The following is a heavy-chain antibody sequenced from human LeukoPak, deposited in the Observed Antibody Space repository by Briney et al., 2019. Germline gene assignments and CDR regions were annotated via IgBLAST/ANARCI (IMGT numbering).Heavy chain of an antibody. CDR1: GFTFSSYG. V-gene: IGHV3-30*03. CDR3: AREANGDTYSLDY. D-gene: IGHD4-17*01. CDR2: ISYDGSNK. J-gene: IGHJ4*02. Sequence: PGRSLRLSCAASGFTFSSYGMHWVRKAPGKGLEWVAVISYDGSNKYYADSVKGRFTISRDNSKNTLYLQMNSLRAEDTAVYYCAREANGDTYSLDYWGQGTLVTVSS.